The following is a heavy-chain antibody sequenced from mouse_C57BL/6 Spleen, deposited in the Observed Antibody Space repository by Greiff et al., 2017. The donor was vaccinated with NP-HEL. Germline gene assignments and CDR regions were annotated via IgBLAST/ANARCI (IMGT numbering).Heavy chain of an antibody. CDR2: IYPRDGST. V-gene: IGHV1-85*01. Sequence: VKLVESGPELVKPGASVKLSCKASGYTFTSYDINWVKQRPGQGLEWIGWIYPRDGSTKYNEKFKGKATLTVDTSSSTAYMELHSLTSEDSAVYFCARNWDEYFDYWGQGTTLTVSS. CDR3: ARNWDEYFDY. J-gene: IGHJ2*01. CDR1: GYTFTSYD. D-gene: IGHD4-1*01.